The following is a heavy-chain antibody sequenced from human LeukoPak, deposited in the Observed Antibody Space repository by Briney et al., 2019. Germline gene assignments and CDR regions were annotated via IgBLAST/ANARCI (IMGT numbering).Heavy chain of an antibody. CDR3: VRGTGY. V-gene: IGHV3-64D*06. Sequence: GGPLRLSCAASGFTFSSYAMHWVRQAPGKGLEYVSAISSNGDNTYYADSVKGRFTISRDNSKNTLYLQMSSLRADDTAVYYCVRGTGYWGQGTLVTVSS. CDR1: GFTFSSYA. J-gene: IGHJ4*02. CDR2: ISSNGDNT.